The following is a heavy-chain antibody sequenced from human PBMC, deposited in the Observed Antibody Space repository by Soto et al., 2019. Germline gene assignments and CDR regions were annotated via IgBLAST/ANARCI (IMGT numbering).Heavy chain of an antibody. Sequence: QVQLVESGGGVVQPGRSLRLSCAASGFTFSSYGMHWVRQAPGKGLEWVAVISYDGSNKYYADSVKGRFTISRENSKNTLNRQMNSLRAADTAVYYCATEGCIVVVTVILDYWGQGTLVTVSS. CDR1: GFTFSSYG. CDR2: ISYDGSNK. CDR3: ATEGCIVVVTVILDY. V-gene: IGHV3-30*03. D-gene: IGHD2-21*02. J-gene: IGHJ4*02.